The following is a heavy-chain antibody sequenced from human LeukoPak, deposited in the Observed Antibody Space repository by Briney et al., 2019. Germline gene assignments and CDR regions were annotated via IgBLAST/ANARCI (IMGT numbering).Heavy chain of an antibody. D-gene: IGHD3-22*01. CDR3: AREPDYYDSSGYYSEYFQH. Sequence: ASVKVSCKASGYTFTGYYMHWVRQAPGQGLEWMGWISAYNGNTNYAQKLQGRVTMTTDTSTSTAYMELRSLRSDDTAVYYCAREPDYYDSSGYYSEYFQHWGQGTLVTVSS. V-gene: IGHV1-18*04. CDR1: GYTFTGYY. CDR2: ISAYNGNT. J-gene: IGHJ1*01.